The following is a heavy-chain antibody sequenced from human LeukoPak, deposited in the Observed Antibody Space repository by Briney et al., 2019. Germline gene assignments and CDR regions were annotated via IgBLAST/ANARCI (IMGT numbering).Heavy chain of an antibody. Sequence: SETLSLTCTVSGGSISSSTYYWDWIRQPPGKGLEWIGSIYYSGNTYYNPSLKSRVTISVDTSKNQFSLNLSSVTAADTAVHYCVSTGSYWSLFDYWGQGTLVTVSS. CDR1: GGSISSSTYY. J-gene: IGHJ4*02. D-gene: IGHD1-26*01. V-gene: IGHV4-39*01. CDR3: VSTGSYWSLFDY. CDR2: IYYSGNT.